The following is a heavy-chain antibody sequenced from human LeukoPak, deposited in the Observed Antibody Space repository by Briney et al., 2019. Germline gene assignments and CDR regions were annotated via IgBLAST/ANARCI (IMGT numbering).Heavy chain of an antibody. CDR3: ARGGWYPESFQH. D-gene: IGHD6-19*01. CDR1: GGSISSGDYY. Sequence: SQTLSLTCNVSGGSISSGDYYWNWIRQPPGKGLEWIGYIYYSGSTNYNPSLKSRVTISVDTSKNQFSLKLSSVTAADTAVYYCARGGWYPESFQHWGQGALVTVSS. V-gene: IGHV4-61*08. J-gene: IGHJ1*01. CDR2: IYYSGST.